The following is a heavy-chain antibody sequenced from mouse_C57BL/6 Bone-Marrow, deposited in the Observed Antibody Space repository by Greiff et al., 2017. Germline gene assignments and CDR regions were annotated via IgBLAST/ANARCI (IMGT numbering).Heavy chain of an antibody. CDR1: GFNIKDDY. CDR2: IDPENGDT. CDR3: TTPYYYGRYFDV. V-gene: IGHV14-4*01. J-gene: IGHJ1*03. D-gene: IGHD1-1*01. Sequence: VQLQQSGAELVRPGASVKLSCTASGFNIKDDYMHWVKQRPEQGLEWIGWIDPENGDTEYASKFQGKATITADTSSTTAYLQLSSLTSEDTAVYYCTTPYYYGRYFDVWGTGTTVTVSS.